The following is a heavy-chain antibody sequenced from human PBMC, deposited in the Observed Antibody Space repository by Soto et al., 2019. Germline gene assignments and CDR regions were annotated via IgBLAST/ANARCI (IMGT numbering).Heavy chain of an antibody. Sequence: PGGSLRLSCAASGFTFSGSSMHWVRQASGKGLEWVGRIRSKANSYATAYAASVKGRFTISRDDSKNTAYLQMNSLKTEDTAVYYCTTPDTRPYSGSSDDAFDIWGQGTMVTVSS. V-gene: IGHV3-73*01. CDR2: IRSKANSYAT. D-gene: IGHD1-26*01. CDR3: TTPDTRPYSGSSDDAFDI. CDR1: GFTFSGSS. J-gene: IGHJ3*02.